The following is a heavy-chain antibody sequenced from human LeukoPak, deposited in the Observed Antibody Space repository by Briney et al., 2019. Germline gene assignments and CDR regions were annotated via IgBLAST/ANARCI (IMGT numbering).Heavy chain of an antibody. Sequence: GRSLRLSCAASGFTFSSYAMHWVRQAPGKGLEWVALISYDGSDKYYADSVKGRFTVSRDSSKNTLYLQMNSLRAEDTAVYHCARPGGSYLNWFDPWGQGTLVTVSS. CDR3: ARPGGSYLNWFDP. CDR2: ISYDGSDK. V-gene: IGHV3-30*01. CDR1: GFTFSSYA. J-gene: IGHJ5*02. D-gene: IGHD3-16*01.